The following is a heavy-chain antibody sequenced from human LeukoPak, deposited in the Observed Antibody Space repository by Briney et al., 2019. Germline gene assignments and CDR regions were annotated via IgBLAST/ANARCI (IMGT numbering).Heavy chain of an antibody. CDR1: GFTFSGYS. J-gene: IGHJ4*02. Sequence: TGGSLRLSCAASGFTFSGYSMNWVRQAPGKGLEWVSGITSSGSGSYYADSVKGRFTISRDNAEKSVYLQMNSLRAEDTAVYYCARDLPTGTYRAYFDNWGQGTLVTVSS. CDR3: ARDLPTGTYRAYFDN. D-gene: IGHD1-26*01. V-gene: IGHV3-21*01. CDR2: ITSSGSGS.